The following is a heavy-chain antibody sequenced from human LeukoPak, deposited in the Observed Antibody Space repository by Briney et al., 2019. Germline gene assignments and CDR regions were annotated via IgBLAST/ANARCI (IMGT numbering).Heavy chain of an antibody. V-gene: IGHV3-23*01. CDR3: AKDRSSKHYYYYYYMDV. CDR2: ISGSGGST. D-gene: IGHD2-2*01. CDR1: GFTFSSYA. Sequence: PGGSLRLSCAASGFTFSSYAMSWVRQAPGKGLEWVSAISGSGGSTYYADSVKGWFTISRDNSKNTLYLQMNSLRAEDTAVYYCAKDRSSKHYYYYYYMDVWGKGPTVTVSS. J-gene: IGHJ6*03.